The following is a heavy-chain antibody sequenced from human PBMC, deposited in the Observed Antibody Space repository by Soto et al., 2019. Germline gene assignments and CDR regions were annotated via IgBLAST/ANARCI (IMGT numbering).Heavy chain of an antibody. CDR2: ITGSAGGT. V-gene: IGHV3-23*01. CDR1: GFTFSNYA. CDR3: ARESEH. Sequence: PGGSVRLSXAASGFTFSNYAMSWVRQAPGKGLEWASTITGSAGGTYYADSMKGRFTISRDNSKSTLYLQMYRLRVEDTAVYYCARESEHWGQGTLVTVPQ. J-gene: IGHJ4*02. D-gene: IGHD1-1*01.